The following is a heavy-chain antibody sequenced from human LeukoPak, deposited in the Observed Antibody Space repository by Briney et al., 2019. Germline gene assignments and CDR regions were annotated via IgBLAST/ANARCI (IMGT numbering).Heavy chain of an antibody. CDR2: IRYDGSNK. J-gene: IGHJ4*02. CDR3: AKDRNGSGSYSCYFDY. D-gene: IGHD3-10*01. V-gene: IGHV3-30*02. Sequence: GGSLRLSCAASGFTFSSYGMHWVLQAPGKGLEWVAFIRYDGSNKYYADSVKGRFTISRDNSKNTLYLQMNSLRAEDTAVYYCAKDRNGSGSYSCYFDYWGQGTLVTVSS. CDR1: GFTFSSYG.